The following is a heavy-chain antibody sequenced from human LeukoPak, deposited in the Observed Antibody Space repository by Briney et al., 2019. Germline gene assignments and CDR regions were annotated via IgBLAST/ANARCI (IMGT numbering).Heavy chain of an antibody. J-gene: IGHJ4*02. CDR2: IYYSGST. V-gene: IGHV4-39*01. CDR3: ARHPEYSSSWPPESFFDY. CDR1: GGSISSSSYY. D-gene: IGHD6-13*01. Sequence: SETLSLTCTVSGGSISSSSYYWGWIRQPPGKGLEWIGSIYYSGSTYYNPSLKSRVTISVDTSKNQFSLKLSSVTAADTAVYCCARHPEYSSSWPPESFFDYWGQGTLVTVSS.